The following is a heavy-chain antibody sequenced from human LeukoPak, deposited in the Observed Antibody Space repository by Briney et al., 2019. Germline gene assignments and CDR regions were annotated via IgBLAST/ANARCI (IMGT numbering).Heavy chain of an antibody. D-gene: IGHD3-10*01. CDR1: GGTFSSYA. CDR2: IIPIFGTA. V-gene: IGHV1-69*05. Sequence: SVKVSCKASGGTFSSYAISWVRQAPGQGLEWMGGIIPIFGTANYAQKFQGRVTITTDESTSTAYMELSSLRSEDTAVYYCATAPRWVRGVVTKGPFDYWGQGTLVTVSS. CDR3: ATAPRWVRGVVTKGPFDY. J-gene: IGHJ4*02.